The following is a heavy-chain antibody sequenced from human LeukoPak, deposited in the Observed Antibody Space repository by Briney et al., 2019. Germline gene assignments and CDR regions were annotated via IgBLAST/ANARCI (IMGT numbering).Heavy chain of an antibody. V-gene: IGHV4-34*01. CDR3: ARDCTIFGVVKGNWFDP. D-gene: IGHD3-3*01. CDR2: INHSGST. CDR1: GGSFSGYY. J-gene: IGHJ5*02. Sequence: SGTLSLTCAVYGGSFSGYYWSWIRQPPGKGLEWIGEINHSGSTHYNPSLKSRVTISVDTSKSQFSLKLGSVTAADTAVYYCARDCTIFGVVKGNWFDPWGQGTLVTVPS.